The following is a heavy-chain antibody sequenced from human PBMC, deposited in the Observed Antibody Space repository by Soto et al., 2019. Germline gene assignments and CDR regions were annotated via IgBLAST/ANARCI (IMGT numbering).Heavy chain of an antibody. CDR1: GFTFSSYG. CDR2: ISYDGSNK. J-gene: IGHJ4*02. D-gene: IGHD2-2*01. V-gene: IGHV3-30*18. CDR3: AKSPLCSSTSCYAEYYFDY. Sequence: GGSLRLSCAASGFTFSSYGMHWVRQAPGKGLEWVAVISYDGSNKYYADSVKGRFTISRDNSKNTLYLQMNSLRAEDTAVYYCAKSPLCSSTSCYAEYYFDYWGQGTLVTVSS.